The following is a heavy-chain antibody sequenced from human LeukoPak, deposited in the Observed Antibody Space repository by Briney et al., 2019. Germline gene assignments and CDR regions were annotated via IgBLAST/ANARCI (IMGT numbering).Heavy chain of an antibody. CDR2: IRYDGSNK. V-gene: IGHV3-30*02. D-gene: IGHD5-12*01. J-gene: IGHJ6*02. CDR1: GFTLSSYG. Sequence: PGGSLRLSCAASGFTLSSYGMHWVRQAPGKGLEWVAFIRYDGSNKYYADSVKGRFTISRDNSKTTLYLQMNSLRAEDTAVYYCAKAGRYDITSYGMDVRGQGTTVTVS. CDR3: AKAGRYDITSYGMDV.